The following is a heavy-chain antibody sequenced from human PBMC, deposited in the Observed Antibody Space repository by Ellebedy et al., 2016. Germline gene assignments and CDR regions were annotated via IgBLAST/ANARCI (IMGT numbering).Heavy chain of an antibody. CDR2: ISYDGSNK. CDR3: ARDWYSSGSSYYYYYMDV. J-gene: IGHJ6*03. D-gene: IGHD6-19*01. V-gene: IGHV3-30-3*01. CDR1: GFTFSSYA. Sequence: GGSLRLXXAASGFTFSSYAMHWVRQAPGKGLEWVAVISYDGSNKYYADSVKGRFTISRDNSKNTLYLQMNSLRAEDTAVYYCARDWYSSGSSYYYYYMDVWGKGTTVTVSS.